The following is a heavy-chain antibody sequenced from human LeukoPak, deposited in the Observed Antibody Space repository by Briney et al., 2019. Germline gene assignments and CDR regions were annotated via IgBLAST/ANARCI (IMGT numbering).Heavy chain of an antibody. CDR3: ARVCFPLAATQNNWFDP. V-gene: IGHV4-34*01. CDR2: INHSGST. Sequence: SETLSLTCAVYGGSFSGYYWSWIRQPPGKGLEWIGEINHSGSTNYNPSLKSRVTISVDTSKNQFSLKLSSVTAADTAVYYCARVCFPLAATQNNWFDPWSQGTLVTVSS. J-gene: IGHJ5*02. CDR1: GGSFSGYY. D-gene: IGHD2-15*01.